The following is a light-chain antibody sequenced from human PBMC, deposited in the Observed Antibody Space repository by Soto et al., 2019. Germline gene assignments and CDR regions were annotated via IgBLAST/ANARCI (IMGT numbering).Light chain of an antibody. J-gene: IGKJ5*01. CDR2: DAS. Sequence: DIQMTQSPSTLSASVGDRVTITCRASQSINTWLAWYQQKPGKAPKVLIYDASTLDSGVPSRFSGSGSGTDFTLTISSLQADDFATYYCQQYDGHFGQGTRLEIK. CDR1: QSINTW. V-gene: IGKV1-5*01. CDR3: QQYDGH.